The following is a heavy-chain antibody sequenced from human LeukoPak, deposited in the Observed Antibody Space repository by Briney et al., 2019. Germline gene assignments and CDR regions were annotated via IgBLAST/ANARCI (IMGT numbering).Heavy chain of an antibody. J-gene: IGHJ4*02. V-gene: IGHV5-51*01. CDR3: ARHRYDSAYYADY. CDR1: GYTFSTYW. Sequence: GESLKISCKGSGYTFSTYWIGWARQMPGKGLEWMGMIYPGDPDSRYSPSFQGQVTISADKSTSTAYLQWNSLKASDSAIYYCARHRYDSAYYADYWGQGTLVTVSS. CDR2: IYPGDPDS. D-gene: IGHD3-22*01.